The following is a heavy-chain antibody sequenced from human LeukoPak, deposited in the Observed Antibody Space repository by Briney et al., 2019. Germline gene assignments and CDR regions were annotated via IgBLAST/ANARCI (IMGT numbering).Heavy chain of an antibody. CDR2: IYSGGDT. V-gene: IGHV3-53*01. D-gene: IGHD1-26*01. CDR3: AKDRPKYSGSRPLDY. J-gene: IGHJ4*02. CDR1: GFTVSSNY. Sequence: PGGSLRLSCAASGFTVSSNYMSWVRQAPGKGLEWVSVIYSGGDTYYADSVKGRFTISRDNSKNTLYLQMNSLRAEDTAVYYCAKDRPKYSGSRPLDYWGQGTLVTVSS.